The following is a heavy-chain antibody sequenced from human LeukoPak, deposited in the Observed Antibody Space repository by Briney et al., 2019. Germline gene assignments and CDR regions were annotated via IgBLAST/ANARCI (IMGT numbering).Heavy chain of an antibody. Sequence: GGSLRLSCAASGFTFSTYVMNWVRQAPGKGLEGVSSISSTSRYIYYANSVKGRFTISRDNARNSLFLQMNSLRAEDTALYYCARGVITGTNWFDSWGQGTLVTVSS. CDR3: ARGVITGTNWFDS. CDR2: ISSTSRYI. J-gene: IGHJ5*01. CDR1: GFTFSTYV. V-gene: IGHV3-21*01. D-gene: IGHD1-7*01.